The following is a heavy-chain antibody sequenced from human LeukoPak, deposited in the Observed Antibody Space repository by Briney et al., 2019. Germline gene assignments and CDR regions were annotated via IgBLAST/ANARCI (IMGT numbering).Heavy chain of an antibody. Sequence: PSETLSLTCTVSGDSMSTYYWTWIRQPPGKGLEWIGYIYNSGSTNYNPSLKSRVTISVDTSKNQFSLKLTSVTAADTAVYYCARDSGYYYYDYWGQGTLVTVSS. CDR1: GDSMSTYY. V-gene: IGHV4-59*01. CDR3: ARDSGYYYYDY. J-gene: IGHJ4*02. CDR2: IYNSGST. D-gene: IGHD3-22*01.